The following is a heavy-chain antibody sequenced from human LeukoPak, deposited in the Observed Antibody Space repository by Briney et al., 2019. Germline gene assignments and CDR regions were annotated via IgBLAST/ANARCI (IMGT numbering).Heavy chain of an antibody. D-gene: IGHD3-22*01. CDR2: ISGDGRST. CDR3: AAFYYDPAY. J-gene: IGHJ4*02. V-gene: IGHV3-74*01. Sequence: GGSLRLSCAASGFTFRTYWMHWVRQAPGKGLVWVSRISGDGRSTSYADFVKGRFTISRDNAKNTLFLQIHSLRVEDTAVYCCAAFYYDPAYWGQGTLVTVSS. CDR1: GFTFRTYW.